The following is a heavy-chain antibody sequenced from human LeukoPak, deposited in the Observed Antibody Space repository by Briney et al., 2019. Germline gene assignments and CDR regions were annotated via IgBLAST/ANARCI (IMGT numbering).Heavy chain of an antibody. CDR1: GGSVSSGSYY. CDR3: ARYHRGSYYYDY. D-gene: IGHD1-26*01. J-gene: IGHJ4*02. Sequence: SSETLSLTCTVSGGSVSSGSYYWSWIRQPPGKGLEWIGYIYYGGSTSYNPSLKSRVTISVDTSKNQLSLKLSSVTAADTAVYYCARYHRGSYYYDYWGQGTLVTVSS. CDR2: IYYGGST. V-gene: IGHV4-61*01.